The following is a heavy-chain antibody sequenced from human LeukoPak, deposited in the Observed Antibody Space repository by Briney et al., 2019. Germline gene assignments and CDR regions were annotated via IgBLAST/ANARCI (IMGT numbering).Heavy chain of an antibody. CDR2: IYYSGST. CDR1: GGSISSYSYY. J-gene: IGHJ4*02. Sequence: SETLSLTRTVSGGSISSYSYYWGWIRQPPGKGLEWIGSIYYSGSTYYNSSLKSRVTISVDTSKNQFSLQLSSVTAADTAVYYCAKLRGYSYGPLDYWGQGTLVTVSS. D-gene: IGHD5-18*01. CDR3: AKLRGYSYGPLDY. V-gene: IGHV4-39*01.